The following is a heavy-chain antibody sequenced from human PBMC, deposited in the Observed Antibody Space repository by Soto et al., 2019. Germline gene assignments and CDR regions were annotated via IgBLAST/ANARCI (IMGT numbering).Heavy chain of an antibody. J-gene: IGHJ4*02. Sequence: ASVKVSCKASGYTFTSYAMHWVRQAPGQRLEWMGWINAGNGNTKYSQKFQGRVTITRDTSASTAYMELSSLRSEDTAVYYCARDPNNYDFWSGYPDYWGQGTLVTVSS. CDR2: INAGNGNT. V-gene: IGHV1-3*01. CDR1: GYTFTSYA. D-gene: IGHD3-3*01. CDR3: ARDPNNYDFWSGYPDY.